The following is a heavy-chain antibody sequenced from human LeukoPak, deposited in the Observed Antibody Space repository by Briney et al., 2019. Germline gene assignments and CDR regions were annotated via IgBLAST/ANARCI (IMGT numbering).Heavy chain of an antibody. CDR3: ARRGTIAVAGTALRAFDI. CDR2: INHSGST. D-gene: IGHD6-19*01. Sequence: SETLSLTCAVYGGSFSGYYWSWIRQPPGKGLEWIGEINHSGSTNYNPSLKSRVTISVDTSKNQFSLKLSSVTAADTAVYYCARRGTIAVAGTALRAFDIWGQGTMVTVSS. J-gene: IGHJ3*02. V-gene: IGHV4-34*01. CDR1: GGSFSGYY.